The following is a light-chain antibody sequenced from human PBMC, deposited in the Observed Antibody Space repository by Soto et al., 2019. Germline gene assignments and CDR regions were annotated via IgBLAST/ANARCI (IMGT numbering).Light chain of an antibody. J-gene: IGKJ5*01. CDR3: QQYNNWLLA. Sequence: EIVMTQSPATLSVSPGERATLSCTASHYVYSNVAWFQQRPGQAPRLLIFGASTRATGIPARFSGSGSGTEFTLTISSLQSEDFAVYYCQQYNNWLLAFGQGTRLEIK. CDR1: HYVYSN. CDR2: GAS. V-gene: IGKV3D-15*01.